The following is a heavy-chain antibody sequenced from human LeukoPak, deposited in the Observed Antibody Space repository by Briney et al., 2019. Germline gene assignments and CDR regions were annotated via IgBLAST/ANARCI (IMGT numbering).Heavy chain of an antibody. J-gene: IGHJ5*02. V-gene: IGHV3-9*01. CDR1: GFTFDDYA. CDR3: AKGLDIVVVPAAADA. CDR2: ISWNSGSI. Sequence: GRSLRLPCAASGFTFDDYAMHWVRQAPGKGLEWVSGISWNSGSIGYADSVKGRFTISRDNAKNSLYLQMNSLRAEDTALYYCAKGLDIVVVPAAADAWGQGTLVTVSS. D-gene: IGHD2-2*01.